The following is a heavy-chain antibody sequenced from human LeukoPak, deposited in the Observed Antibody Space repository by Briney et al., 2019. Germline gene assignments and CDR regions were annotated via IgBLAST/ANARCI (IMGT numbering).Heavy chain of an antibody. Sequence: SETLSLTCTVSGGSISSYYWSWIRQPPGKGLEWIGYIYYSGSTNYNPSLKSRVTISVDTSKNQFSLKLSSVTAEDTAVYYCARDMGADYYGSGSYDNNWFDPWGQGTLVTVSS. J-gene: IGHJ5*02. CDR3: ARDMGADYYGSGSYDNNWFDP. D-gene: IGHD3-10*01. V-gene: IGHV4-59*01. CDR1: GGSISSYY. CDR2: IYYSGST.